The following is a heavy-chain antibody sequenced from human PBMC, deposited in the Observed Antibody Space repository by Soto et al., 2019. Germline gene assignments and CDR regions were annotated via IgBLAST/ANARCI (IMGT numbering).Heavy chain of an antibody. CDR2: GFYTGFT. CDR1: GGAISGSYYY. D-gene: IGHD1-20*01. Sequence: ASETLSLTCAGSGGAISGSYYYWGWLRQSPAKVPQWIGSGFYTGFTSYNPTIGRRDSVXXXXPXNXFXLXXXGESXADTAMYYCATSQKGYNWNYFDHWGQGALVTVS. V-gene: IGHV4-39*01. J-gene: IGHJ4*02. CDR3: ATSQKGYNWNYFDH.